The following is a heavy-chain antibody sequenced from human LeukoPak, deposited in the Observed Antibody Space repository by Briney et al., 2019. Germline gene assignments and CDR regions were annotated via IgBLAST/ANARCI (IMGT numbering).Heavy chain of an antibody. V-gene: IGHV1-18*04. J-gene: IGHJ3*02. CDR2: ISAYNGNT. CDR3: ARSGYSSDAFDI. D-gene: IGHD6-13*01. CDR1: GYTFTLYY. Sequence: ASVKVSCKASGYTFTLYYIHWVRQAPGQGLEWMGWISAYNGNTNYAQKLQGRVTMTTDTSTSTAYMELRSLRSDDTAVYYCARSGYSSDAFDIWGQGTMVTVSS.